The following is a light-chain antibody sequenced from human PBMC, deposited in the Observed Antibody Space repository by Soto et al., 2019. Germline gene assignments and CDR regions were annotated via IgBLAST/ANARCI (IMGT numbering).Light chain of an antibody. Sequence: QSVLTQPPSASGTPGQRVTISCSGSSSNIGRSYVFWYKQLPGTAPRLLIYRNNQRPSGVPDRFAGSKSGTGASLAISGLRPADGVVYYCAAGDDSLSGVFFGGGTNPTAL. J-gene: IGLJ2*01. CDR1: SSNIGRSY. CDR2: RNN. V-gene: IGLV1-47*01. CDR3: AAGDDSLSGVF.